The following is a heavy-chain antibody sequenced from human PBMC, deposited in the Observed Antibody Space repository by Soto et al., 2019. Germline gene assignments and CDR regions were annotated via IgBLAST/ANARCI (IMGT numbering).Heavy chain of an antibody. Sequence: SVKGACKAAGYTFTSYGSSWGRQAPGQGLEWMGWISAYNGNTNYAQKLQGRVTMTTDTSTSTAYMELRSLRSDDTAVYYCARGGQWLDLGVFDYWGQGTLVTVSS. CDR3: ARGGQWLDLGVFDY. V-gene: IGHV1-18*01. CDR1: GYTFTSYG. CDR2: ISAYNGNT. J-gene: IGHJ4*02. D-gene: IGHD6-19*01.